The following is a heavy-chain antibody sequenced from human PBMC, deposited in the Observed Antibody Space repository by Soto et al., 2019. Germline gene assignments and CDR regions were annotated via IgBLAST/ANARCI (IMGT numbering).Heavy chain of an antibody. Sequence: SETLSLTCAVSGYSISSGYYWGWIRQPPGKGLEWVGSIYHSGSTYYNPSLKSRVTISVDTSKNQFSLKLSSVTAADTAVYYCAREHYGSGSYSDFYGMDVWGQGTTVTV. CDR2: IYHSGST. D-gene: IGHD3-10*01. V-gene: IGHV4-38-2*02. CDR3: AREHYGSGSYSDFYGMDV. J-gene: IGHJ6*02. CDR1: GYSISSGYY.